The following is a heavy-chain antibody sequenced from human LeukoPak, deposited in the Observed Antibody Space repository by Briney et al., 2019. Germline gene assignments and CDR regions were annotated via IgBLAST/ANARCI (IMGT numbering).Heavy chain of an antibody. CDR1: GFTFSSYE. CDR3: ARKYYDILTGYYDDY. J-gene: IGHJ4*02. D-gene: IGHD3-9*01. CDR2: ISSSGSTI. Sequence: GGSLRLSCAASGFTFSSYEMNWVRQAPGKGLEWVSYISSSGSTIYYADSVKGRFTISRDNAKNSLYLQMNSLRAEDTAVYYCARKYYDILTGYYDDYWGQGTLVTVSS. V-gene: IGHV3-48*03.